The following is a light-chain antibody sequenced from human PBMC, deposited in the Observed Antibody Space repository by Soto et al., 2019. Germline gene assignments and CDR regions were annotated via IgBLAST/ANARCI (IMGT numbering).Light chain of an antibody. J-gene: IGKJ1*01. CDR2: GAS. CDR3: QQYRRSLPWT. Sequence: EIVLTQSPGTLSLSPGERATLSCRASQSVSSSFLAWYQQKPGQAPRLLIYGASSRATGIPDRFSGSGSGTDFTLTISRLEPEDFAVYYCQQYRRSLPWTFGQGTKVEIK. CDR1: QSVSSSF. V-gene: IGKV3-20*01.